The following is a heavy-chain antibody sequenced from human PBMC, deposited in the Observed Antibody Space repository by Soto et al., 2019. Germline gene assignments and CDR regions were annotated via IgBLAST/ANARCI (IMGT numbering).Heavy chain of an antibody. J-gene: IGHJ4*02. CDR1: GGSISSGGYY. V-gene: IGHV4-31*03. CDR3: ATARSYDSSVYYFDY. Sequence: QVQLQESGPGLVKPSQTLSLTCTVSGGSISSGGYYWSWIRQHPGKGLEWIGYIYYSGSTYYNPSLKSRVTLSVDTSKNQFSLKLRSVTAADTAVYYCATARSYDSSVYYFDYWGQGTLVTVSS. D-gene: IGHD3-10*01. CDR2: IYYSGST.